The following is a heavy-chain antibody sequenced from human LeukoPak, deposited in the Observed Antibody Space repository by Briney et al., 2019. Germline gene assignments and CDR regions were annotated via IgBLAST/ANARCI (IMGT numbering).Heavy chain of an antibody. J-gene: IGHJ4*02. CDR1: GFTFSSYS. Sequence: PGGSLRLSCAASGFTFSSYSFNWVRQAPGKGLEWVSSINTISSYIYYADSVNGRFTISRDNAKNSLSLQMNSLRVEDTAVYYCARLRRNSDTGGYYYYYDYWGKGTQGTVSS. CDR2: INTISSYI. V-gene: IGHV3-21*01. D-gene: IGHD3-22*01. CDR3: ARLRRNSDTGGYYYYYDY.